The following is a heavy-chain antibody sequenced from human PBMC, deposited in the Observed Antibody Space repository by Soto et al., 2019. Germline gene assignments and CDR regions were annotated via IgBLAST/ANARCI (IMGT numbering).Heavy chain of an antibody. J-gene: IGHJ4*02. CDR1: GGSFSGYY. CDR2: VNHRGST. V-gene: IGHV4-34*01. CDR3: ARGRNLGGRYVDY. Sequence: QVPLQQWGAGLLKPSETLPLTCAVYGGSFSGYYWSWIRQPPGQGLEWIGEVNHRGSTNYSPSLKSRVTISVDTSKNQFSLKLSSVTAADTAAYYCARGRNLGGRYVDYWGQGTLVTVSS. D-gene: IGHD1-26*01.